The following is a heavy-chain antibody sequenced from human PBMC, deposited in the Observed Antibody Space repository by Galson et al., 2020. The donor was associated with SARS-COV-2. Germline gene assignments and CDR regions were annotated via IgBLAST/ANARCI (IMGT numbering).Heavy chain of an antibody. CDR1: GGSVSSSSYY. D-gene: IGHD1-26*01. J-gene: IGHJ4*02. V-gene: IGHV4-39*01. CDR3: ARLTPTQWELPNYFDY. Sequence: SETLSLTCTVSGGSVSSSSYYWGWVRQPPGKRLEWIGIIYDSGSTYYNPSLKSRVTISVDTSKNQFSLKMNSVTAADTAVYYCARLTPTQWELPNYFDYWGEGTLVTVSS. CDR2: IYDSGST.